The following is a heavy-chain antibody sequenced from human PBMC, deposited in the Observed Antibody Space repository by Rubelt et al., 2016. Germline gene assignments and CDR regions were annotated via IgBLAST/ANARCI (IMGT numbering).Heavy chain of an antibody. CDR2: ISYGGTT. J-gene: IGHJ4*02. D-gene: IGHD6-6*01. V-gene: IGHV4-38-2*02. CDR1: GYSISSGYC. Sequence: QVQLQESGPGLVKPSETLSLTCTVSGYSISSGYCWGWIRQPPGKGLEWIASISYGGTTYYNPSLNSRVAISLDTSKNQFSLKRTSVTATDTAIYYCVRVFVARPDYFDYGGQGTLVTVSS. CDR3: VRVFVARPDYFDY.